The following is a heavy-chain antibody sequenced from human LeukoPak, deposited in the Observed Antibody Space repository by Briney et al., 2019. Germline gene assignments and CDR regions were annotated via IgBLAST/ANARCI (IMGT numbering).Heavy chain of an antibody. D-gene: IGHD3-10*01. CDR1: GFTFSDFQ. Sequence: GGSLRLSCAASGFTFSDFQMIWIRQAPGTGLEYISYVSSSGDTMYYADSVKGRFTISRDNAKNSLYLQMNSLRAEDTAVYYCAREDSYYYGSGSYPFDYWGQGTLVTVSS. CDR3: AREDSYYYGSGSYPFDY. V-gene: IGHV3-11*04. CDR2: VSSSGDTM. J-gene: IGHJ4*02.